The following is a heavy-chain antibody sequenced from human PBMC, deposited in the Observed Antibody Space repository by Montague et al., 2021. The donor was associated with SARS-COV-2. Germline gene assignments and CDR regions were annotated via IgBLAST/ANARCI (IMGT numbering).Heavy chain of an antibody. CDR1: GGSISSSYY. CDR2: IYYSGST. D-gene: IGHD4-23*01. J-gene: IGHJ6*03. CDR3: ASTYGGNLGYYYYYMDV. V-gene: IGHV4-39*07. Sequence: SETLSLTCIVSGGSISSSYYWGWIRQPPGKGLEWIGYIYYSGSTYYNPSLKSRVTISVDTSKNQFSLKLSSVTAADTAVYYCASTYGGNLGYYYYYMDVWGKGTTVTVSS.